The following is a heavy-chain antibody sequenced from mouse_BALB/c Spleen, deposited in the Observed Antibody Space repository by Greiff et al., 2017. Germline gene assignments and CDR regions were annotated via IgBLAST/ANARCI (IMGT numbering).Heavy chain of an antibody. J-gene: IGHJ4*01. V-gene: IGHV14-3*02. CDR2: IDPANGNT. CDR3: ARAGYYGNRGYAMDY. CDR1: GFNIKDTY. Sequence: VQLQQSGAELVKPGASVKLSCTASGFNIKDTYMHWVKQRPEQGLEWIGRIDPANGNTKYDPKFQGKATITADTSSNTAYLQLSSLTSEDTAVYYCARAGYYGNRGYAMDYWGQGTSVTVSS. D-gene: IGHD2-1*01.